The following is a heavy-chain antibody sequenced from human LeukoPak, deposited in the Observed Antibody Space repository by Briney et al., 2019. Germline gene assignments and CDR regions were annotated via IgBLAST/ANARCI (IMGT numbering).Heavy chain of an antibody. CDR2: ISSSSSYI. V-gene: IGHV3-21*01. Sequence: GGSLRPSCAASGFTFSSYSMNWVRQAPGKGLEWVSSISSSSSYIYYADSVKGRFTISRDNAKNSLYLQMNSLRAEDTAVYYCAREGLGLLWFGEFDYWGQGTLVTVSS. D-gene: IGHD3-10*01. CDR3: AREGLGLLWFGEFDY. CDR1: GFTFSSYS. J-gene: IGHJ4*02.